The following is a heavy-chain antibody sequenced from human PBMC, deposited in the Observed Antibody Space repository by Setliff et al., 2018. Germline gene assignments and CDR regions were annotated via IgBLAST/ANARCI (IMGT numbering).Heavy chain of an antibody. CDR1: GGTFSSYA. CDR3: ASNYDIHLYNWFDP. Sequence: SVKVSCKASGGTFSSYAISWVRQAPGQGLEWMGGIIPIFGTANYAQKFQGRVTITADESTSTAYMELSSLRSEDTAVYYCASNYDIHLYNWFDPWGQGTLVTVSS. J-gene: IGHJ5*02. CDR2: IIPIFGTA. V-gene: IGHV1-69*13. D-gene: IGHD3-9*01.